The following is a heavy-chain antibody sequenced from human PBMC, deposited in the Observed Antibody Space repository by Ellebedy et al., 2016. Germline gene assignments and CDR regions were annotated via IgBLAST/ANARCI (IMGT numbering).Heavy chain of an antibody. Sequence: GESLKISCAASGFTFSSYWMSWVRQAPGKGLEWVANIKQDGSEKYYADSVKGRFTISRDNAKNSLYLQMNSLRAEDTAVYYCASNRLGDYPLFDYWGQGTLVTVSS. D-gene: IGHD4-17*01. CDR1: GFTFSSYW. CDR2: IKQDGSEK. V-gene: IGHV3-7*01. CDR3: ASNRLGDYPLFDY. J-gene: IGHJ4*02.